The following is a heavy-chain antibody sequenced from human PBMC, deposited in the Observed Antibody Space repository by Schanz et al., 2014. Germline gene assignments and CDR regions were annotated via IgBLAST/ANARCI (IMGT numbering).Heavy chain of an antibody. V-gene: IGHV1-18*01. D-gene: IGHD3-9*01. CDR3: ARDRTYYDILTGYSYFDY. CDR1: GYTFTSYG. Sequence: QVQLVQSGAEVKKPGASVKVSCKASGYTFTSYGISWVRQAPGQGLEWMGWISAYKGNTNTNDAQKVQGRVTMTTDTATSTAYMELRSLRSDDTAVYYCARDRTYYDILTGYSYFDYWGQGTLVTVSS. J-gene: IGHJ4*02. CDR2: ISAYKGNTNT.